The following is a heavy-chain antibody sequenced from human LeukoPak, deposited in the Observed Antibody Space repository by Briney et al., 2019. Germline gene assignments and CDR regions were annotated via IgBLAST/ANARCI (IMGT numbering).Heavy chain of an antibody. CDR2: IKQDGSEK. V-gene: IGHV3-7*01. CDR1: GFTFSSYW. Sequence: GGSLRLSCAASGFTFSSYWMSWVRQAPGKGLEWVANIKQDGSEKYYVDSVKGRFTISRDNAKNSLYLQMNSLRAEDTAVYYCAREVGLRFYYFDYWGQGTLVTVSS. D-gene: IGHD4-17*01. CDR3: AREVGLRFYYFDY. J-gene: IGHJ4*02.